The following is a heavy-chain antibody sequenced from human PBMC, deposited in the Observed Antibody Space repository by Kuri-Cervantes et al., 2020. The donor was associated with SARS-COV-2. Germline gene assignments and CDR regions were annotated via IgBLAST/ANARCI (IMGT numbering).Heavy chain of an antibody. CDR2: INPNSGGT. J-gene: IGHJ2*01. Sequence: ASVKVSCKASGYTFTGYYMHWVRQAPGQGLEWMGWINPNSGGTNYAQKFQGRVTMTRDTSINTAYMELSRLRSDDTAVYYCARDLGSSPMDWYFDLWGRGTLVTVSS. D-gene: IGHD6-13*01. CDR3: ARDLGSSPMDWYFDL. CDR1: GYTFTGYY. V-gene: IGHV1-2*02.